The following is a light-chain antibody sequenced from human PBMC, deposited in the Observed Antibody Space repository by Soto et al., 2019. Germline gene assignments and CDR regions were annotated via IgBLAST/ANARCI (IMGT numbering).Light chain of an antibody. CDR1: SSDVGGYNY. Sequence: QSALTQPASVSGSPGQSITISCTGTSSDVGGYNYVSWYQQHPGKAPKLMIYEVSNRPSGVSNRFSGSKSGNTASLTISGLRSEDEADYYCAAWDDSLSGQVFGTGTKLTVL. J-gene: IGLJ1*01. V-gene: IGLV2-14*01. CDR2: EVS. CDR3: AAWDDSLSGQV.